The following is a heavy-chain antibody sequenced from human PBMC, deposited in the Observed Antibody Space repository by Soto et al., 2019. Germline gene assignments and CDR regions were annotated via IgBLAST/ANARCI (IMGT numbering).Heavy chain of an antibody. CDR2: ISYDGSNK. J-gene: IGHJ4*02. Sequence: PWGSLRLSCAASGFTFSSYAMHWVRQAPGKGLEWVAVISYDGSNKYYADSVKGRFTISRDNSKNTLYLQMNSLRAEDTAVYYCARDKEMATITLFDYWGQGTLVTVSS. CDR3: ARDKEMATITLFDY. D-gene: IGHD5-12*01. V-gene: IGHV3-30-3*01. CDR1: GFTFSSYA.